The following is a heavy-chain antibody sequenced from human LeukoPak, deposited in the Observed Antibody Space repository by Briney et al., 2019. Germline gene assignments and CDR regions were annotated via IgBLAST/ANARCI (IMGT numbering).Heavy chain of an antibody. J-gene: IGHJ3*02. D-gene: IGHD1-26*01. Sequence: GGSLRLSCAASGFTFDDYGMNWVRQVPGKGLEWVSGIDWNGGRKGYADSVKGRFTISRDNAKNSLYLQMNSLRAEDTALNHCARVSGSFYWTDAFDIWGQGTMVTVSS. V-gene: IGHV3-20*01. CDR1: GFTFDDYG. CDR2: IDWNGGRK. CDR3: ARVSGSFYWTDAFDI.